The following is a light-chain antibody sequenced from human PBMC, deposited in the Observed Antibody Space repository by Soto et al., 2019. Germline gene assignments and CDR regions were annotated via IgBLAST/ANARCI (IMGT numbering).Light chain of an antibody. Sequence: EIVMTQSPATLSVSPGEGATLSCRATQSIRYNLAWYQQKPGQAPRLLIYATSTRATGIPARFSGSGSGTEFTLTISSLQSEDFAVYYCQQYHNWPRTFGQGTKV. CDR1: QSIRYN. CDR2: ATS. CDR3: QQYHNWPRT. J-gene: IGKJ1*01. V-gene: IGKV3-15*01.